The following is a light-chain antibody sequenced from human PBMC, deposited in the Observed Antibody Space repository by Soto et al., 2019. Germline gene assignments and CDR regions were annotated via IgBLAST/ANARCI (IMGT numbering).Light chain of an antibody. CDR2: GNN. Sequence: QSVLTQPASVSGAPGRRVTISCPRSSSNIGAGYDVHWYQQLPGTAPKLLIYGNNNRPSGVPDRFSGSKSGTSASLATTGLQAEDEADYYCQSYDSSLSVLYVFGTGTKVTVL. V-gene: IGLV1-40*01. CDR3: QSYDSSLSVLYV. J-gene: IGLJ1*01. CDR1: SSNIGAGYD.